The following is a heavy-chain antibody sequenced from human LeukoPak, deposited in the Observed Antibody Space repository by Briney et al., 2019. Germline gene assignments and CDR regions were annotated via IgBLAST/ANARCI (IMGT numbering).Heavy chain of an antibody. J-gene: IGHJ4*02. CDR2: IRYDGSNK. CDR1: GFTFSSYG. CDR3: AKPQFDY. Sequence: PGGSLRLSCGTSGFTFSSYGMNWVRQAPGKGLEWVAFIRYDGSNKYYADSVKGRFTISRDNSKNTLYLQMNSLRAEDTAVYYCAKPQFDYWGQGTLVTVSS. V-gene: IGHV3-30*02.